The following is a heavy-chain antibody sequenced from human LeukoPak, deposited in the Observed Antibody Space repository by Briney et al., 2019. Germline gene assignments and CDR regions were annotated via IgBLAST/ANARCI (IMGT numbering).Heavy chain of an antibody. V-gene: IGHV3-48*03. CDR1: GFTFSSYE. CDR3: ARGGHYYDSSGYALY. Sequence: GGSLRLSCAASGFTFSSYEMNWVRQAPGKGLDWVTYISSSGSTIYYADSVKGRFTISRDNAKNSLYLQMNSLRAEDTAVYYCARGGHYYDSSGYALYWGQGTLVTVSS. CDR2: ISSSGSTI. J-gene: IGHJ4*02. D-gene: IGHD3-22*01.